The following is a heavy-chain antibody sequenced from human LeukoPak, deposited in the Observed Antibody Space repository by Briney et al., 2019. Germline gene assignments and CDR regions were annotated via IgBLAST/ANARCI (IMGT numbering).Heavy chain of an antibody. CDR3: AHRLRDRRFGESFFDY. CDR1: GFSLSTTGVG. J-gene: IGHJ4*02. D-gene: IGHD3-10*01. Sequence: DSGPTLVKPTQTLTLTCTFSGFSLSTTGVGGGWIRQPPGKALEWLALIYWNDDKHYSPSLKSRLTITKDTSKNQLVLIMTNMDPVDTATYYCAHRLRDRRFGESFFDYWGQGTLVTVSS. V-gene: IGHV2-5*01. CDR2: IYWNDDK.